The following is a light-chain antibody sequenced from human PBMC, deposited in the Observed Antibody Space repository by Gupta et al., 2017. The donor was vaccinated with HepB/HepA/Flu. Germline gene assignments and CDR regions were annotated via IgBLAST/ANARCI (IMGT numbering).Light chain of an antibody. V-gene: IGLV2-14*03. J-gene: IGLJ2*01. CDR1: SSDVGGYNY. CDR3: SSYTSSNTFL. CDR2: DVN. Sequence: QSALTQPASVSGSPGQSITISCTGTSSDVGGYNYVSWYQQHPGKAPKLIIYDVNNRPSGVSSRFSGSGSGNTASLTLSGRQAEDEADYYCSSYTSSNTFLFGGGTKLTVL.